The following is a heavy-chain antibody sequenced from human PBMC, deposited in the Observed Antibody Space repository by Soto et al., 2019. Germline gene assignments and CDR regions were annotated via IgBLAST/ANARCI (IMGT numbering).Heavy chain of an antibody. D-gene: IGHD4-17*01. Sequence: GASVKVSCKASGYTFTGYYMHWVRHAPGQGLEWMGWINPNSGGTNYAQKFQGRVTMTRDTSISTAYMELSRLRSDDTAVYYCARRRHDYGDPHYGMDVWGQGTTVTVYS. CDR1: GYTFTGYY. J-gene: IGHJ6*02. CDR3: ARRRHDYGDPHYGMDV. V-gene: IGHV1-2*02. CDR2: INPNSGGT.